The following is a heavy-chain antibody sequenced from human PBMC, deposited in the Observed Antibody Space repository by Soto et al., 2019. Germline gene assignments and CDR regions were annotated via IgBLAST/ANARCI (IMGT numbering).Heavy chain of an antibody. J-gene: IGHJ4*02. V-gene: IGHV3-7*03. CDR2: IKQDGSEK. Sequence: EVQLVESGGGLVQPGESLRLSCAASGFTFSNHWMNWVRQAPGKGLEWVADIKQDGSEKDYVDSVKGRFTVYRDNVKNSLYLQMNSLRAEDPAVYYCARGDYFDRRFDSWGQGTLVTVSS. CDR1: GFTFSNHW. CDR3: ARGDYFDRRFDS. D-gene: IGHD3-22*01.